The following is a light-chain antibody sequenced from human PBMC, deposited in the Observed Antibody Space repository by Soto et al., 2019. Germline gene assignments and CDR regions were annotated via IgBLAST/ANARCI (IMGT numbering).Light chain of an antibody. Sequence: QSALTQPPSASGSPGQSVTISCTGTSSDVGGYNYVSWYHQHPGKAPKLMIYDVSKRPSGVPDRFSGSKSGNTASLTVSGLQAEDEADYYCSSYAGSNNYVFGTGTKLTVL. V-gene: IGLV2-8*01. J-gene: IGLJ1*01. CDR3: SSYAGSNNYV. CDR2: DVS. CDR1: SSDVGGYNY.